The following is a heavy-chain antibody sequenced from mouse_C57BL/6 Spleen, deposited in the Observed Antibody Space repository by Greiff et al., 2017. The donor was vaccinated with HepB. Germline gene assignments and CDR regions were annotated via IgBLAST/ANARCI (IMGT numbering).Heavy chain of an antibody. Sequence: QVQLQQPGAELVKPGASVKMSCKASGYNFTSYWITWVKQRPGQGLEWIGDIYPGSGSTNYNEKFKSKATLTVDTSSSTAFMQLSSLTSEVSAVYYCARERIYDGYFFAYCGQGTLVTVSA. CDR3: ARERIYDGYFFAY. J-gene: IGHJ3*01. CDR2: IYPGSGST. V-gene: IGHV1-55*01. CDR1: GYNFTSYW. D-gene: IGHD2-3*01.